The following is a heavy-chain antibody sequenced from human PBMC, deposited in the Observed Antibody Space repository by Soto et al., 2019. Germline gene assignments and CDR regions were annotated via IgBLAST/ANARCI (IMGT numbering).Heavy chain of an antibody. D-gene: IGHD1-1*01. CDR3: ARARNWNDALFDY. J-gene: IGHJ4*02. Sequence: NPSETLSLTCTVSGGSISSYYWSWIRQPPGKGLEWIGYIYYRGSTNYNPSLKSRVTISVDTSKNQFSLKLSSVTAADTAVYYCARARNWNDALFDYWGQGTLVTV. CDR2: IYYRGST. CDR1: GGSISSYY. V-gene: IGHV4-59*01.